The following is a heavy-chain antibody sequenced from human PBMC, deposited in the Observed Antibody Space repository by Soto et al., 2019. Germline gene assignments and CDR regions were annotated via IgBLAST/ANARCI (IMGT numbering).Heavy chain of an antibody. CDR1: GFTFSSYA. V-gene: IGHV3-23*01. CDR2: ISGSGGST. D-gene: IGHD6-13*01. Sequence: GGSLRLSCAASGFTFSSYAMSWVRQAPGKGLEWVSAISGSGGSTYYADSVKGRFTISRDNSKNTLYLQMNSLRAEDTAVYYCAKDKGYSSSLDWFDPWGQGTLVTVSS. J-gene: IGHJ5*02. CDR3: AKDKGYSSSLDWFDP.